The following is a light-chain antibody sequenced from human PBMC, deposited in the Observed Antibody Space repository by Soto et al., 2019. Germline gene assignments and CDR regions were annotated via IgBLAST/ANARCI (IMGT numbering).Light chain of an antibody. CDR2: DAS. J-gene: IGKJ1*01. CDR1: QSVGGRS. V-gene: IGKV3-20*01. Sequence: EIVLTQSPGTLSLFPGESATLSCRASQSVGGRSLAWYQQKRGQAPRLLIYDASTRATGIPGRFSGSGSGTDFILTISRLEPEDFAVYHCQQYGASPWTFGQVTKVEIK. CDR3: QQYGASPWT.